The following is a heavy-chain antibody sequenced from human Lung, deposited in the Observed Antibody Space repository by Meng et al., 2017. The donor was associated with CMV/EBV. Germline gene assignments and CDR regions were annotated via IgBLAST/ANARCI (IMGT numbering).Heavy chain of an antibody. CDR3: ARGTAIVQYISSGLDI. Sequence: XXSCXASGGTFTGYAVGWVRQAPGQGLEWMGGIIPILGTVNYAQNFQDRVTITADESTVTAYMELSSLRSEDTAVYYCARGTAIVQYISSGLDIWGQGTMVTVSS. J-gene: IGHJ3*02. CDR2: IIPILGTV. V-gene: IGHV1-69*01. D-gene: IGHD2-15*01. CDR1: GGTFTGYA.